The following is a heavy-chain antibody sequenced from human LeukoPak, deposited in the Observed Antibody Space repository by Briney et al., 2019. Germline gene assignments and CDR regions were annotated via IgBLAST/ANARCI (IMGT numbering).Heavy chain of an antibody. D-gene: IGHD2-8*02. Sequence: SGGSLRLSCAASGFTFSSYWMHWVRQAPGKGLVWVSRINSDGSSTSYADSVKGRFTISRDNAKNTLYLQMNSLKPEDTASYYCAKDIGQCTGGACSADFYGLDVWGQGTTVTVSS. CDR2: INSDGSST. J-gene: IGHJ6*02. CDR1: GFTFSSYW. V-gene: IGHV3-74*01. CDR3: AKDIGQCTGGACSADFYGLDV.